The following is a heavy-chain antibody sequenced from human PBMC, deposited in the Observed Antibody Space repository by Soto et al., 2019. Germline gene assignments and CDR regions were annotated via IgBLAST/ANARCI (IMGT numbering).Heavy chain of an antibody. V-gene: IGHV3-7*01. CDR3: ARDQVDPSNYYYYGMDV. CDR2: IKQDGSEK. J-gene: IGHJ6*02. CDR1: GFTFSSYW. Sequence: GGSLRLSCAASGFTFSSYWMSWVRQAPGKGLEWVANIKQDGSEKYYVDSVKGRFTISRDNAKNSLYLQMNSLRAEDTAVYYCARDQVDPSNYYYYGMDVWGQGTTVTVSS. D-gene: IGHD2-15*01.